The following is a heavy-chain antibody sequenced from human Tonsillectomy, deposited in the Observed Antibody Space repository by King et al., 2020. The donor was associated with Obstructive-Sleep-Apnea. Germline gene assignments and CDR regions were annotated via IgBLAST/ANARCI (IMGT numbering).Heavy chain of an antibody. CDR1: GFTFDDYG. Sequence: VQLVESGGVVVQPGGSLTLSCAASGFTFDDYGMHWVRQAPGKVLAWVSLICWDGGKTYYGDPVKGRFTTSRDNSKNSRFLQMNGLRVEDSAFYYCTKDISIDRSGYSDYAMDVWGQGTTVTASS. V-gene: IGHV3-43D*03. J-gene: IGHJ6*02. CDR2: ICWDGGKT. D-gene: IGHD3-22*01. CDR3: TKDISIDRSGYSDYAMDV.